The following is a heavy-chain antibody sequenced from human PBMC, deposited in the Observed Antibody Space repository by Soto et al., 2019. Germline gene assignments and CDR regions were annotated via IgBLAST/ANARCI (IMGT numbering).Heavy chain of an antibody. V-gene: IGHV3-72*01. CDR3: TRDVPLAPGTLDY. Sequence: PGGSLRLSCAASGFTFSDHYMDWVRQAPGKGLEWVGRIRNKANRYTTEYAASVKGRFTIYRDDSRSSMYLQMNSLQTEETAVYYFTRDVPLAPGTLDYFGQGALVTVSS. J-gene: IGHJ4*01. CDR1: GFTFSDHY. D-gene: IGHD6-13*01. CDR2: IRNKANRYTT.